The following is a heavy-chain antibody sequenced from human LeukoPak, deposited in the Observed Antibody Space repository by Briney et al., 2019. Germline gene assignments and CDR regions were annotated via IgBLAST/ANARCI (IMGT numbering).Heavy chain of an antibody. J-gene: IGHJ4*02. CDR2: ISSSSSTI. CDR1: GFTFSSYS. Sequence: GGSLRLSCAASGFTFSSYSMNWVRQAPGKGLEWVSYISSSSSTIYYADSVKGRFTISRDNAKNSLYLQMNSLRAEDTAVYYCAKEIGGIAVAALYDYWGQGTLVTVSS. V-gene: IGHV3-48*01. D-gene: IGHD6-19*01. CDR3: AKEIGGIAVAALYDY.